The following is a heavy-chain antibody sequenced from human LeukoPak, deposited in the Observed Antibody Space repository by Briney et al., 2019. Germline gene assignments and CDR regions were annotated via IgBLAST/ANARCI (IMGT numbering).Heavy chain of an antibody. CDR2: INSDGSST. J-gene: IGHJ4*02. CDR1: GFTFSSYW. Sequence: GGSLRLSCAASGFTFSSYWMHWVRQAPGKGLVWVSRINSDGSSTSYADSVKGRFTISRDNAKNTLYLQMNSLRAEDTAVYYCARVKRDILTGYTYFDYWGQGTLVTVSS. D-gene: IGHD3-9*01. V-gene: IGHV3-74*01. CDR3: ARVKRDILTGYTYFDY.